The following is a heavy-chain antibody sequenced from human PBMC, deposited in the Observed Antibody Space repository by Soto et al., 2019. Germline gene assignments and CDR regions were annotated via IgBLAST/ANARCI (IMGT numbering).Heavy chain of an antibody. CDR1: GFTFSSYA. Sequence: QVQLVESGGGVVQPGRSLRLSCAASGFTFSSYAMHWVRQAPGKGLEWVAVISYDGSNKYYADSVKGRFTISRDNSKNTLYLQMNSLRAEDTAVYYCARGRGATIGYVDYWGQGTLVTVSS. V-gene: IGHV3-30-3*01. J-gene: IGHJ4*02. CDR3: ARGRGATIGYVDY. CDR2: ISYDGSNK. D-gene: IGHD5-12*01.